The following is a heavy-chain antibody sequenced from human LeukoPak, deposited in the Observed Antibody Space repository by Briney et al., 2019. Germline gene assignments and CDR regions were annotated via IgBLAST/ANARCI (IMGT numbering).Heavy chain of an antibody. CDR3: ARDSSGYSSSWYGHGQNYYYYGMDV. CDR2: ISYDGSNK. Sequence: GGSLRLSCAASGFTFSSYGMHWVRQAPGKGLEWVAVISYDGSNKYYADSVKGRFTISRDNSKNTLYLQMNSLRAEDTAVYYCARDSSGYSSSWYGHGQNYYYYGMDVWGKGTTVTVSS. D-gene: IGHD6-13*01. J-gene: IGHJ6*04. CDR1: GFTFSSYG. V-gene: IGHV3-30*03.